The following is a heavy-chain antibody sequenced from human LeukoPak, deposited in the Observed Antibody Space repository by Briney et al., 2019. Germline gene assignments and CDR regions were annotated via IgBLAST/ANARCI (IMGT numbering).Heavy chain of an antibody. CDR3: ARDRDYSSSTLDFDS. CDR2: ISGSNGNT. J-gene: IGHJ4*02. CDR1: GYIFINYG. D-gene: IGHD6-6*01. V-gene: IGHV1-18*01. Sequence: ASVKVSCKASGYIFINYGNSWVRQAPGHGLEWMGWISGSNGNTFSAQKFQGRVTMTTDARTVYMELRSLRSDDTAVYYCARDRDYSSSTLDFDSWGQGSLVIVSS.